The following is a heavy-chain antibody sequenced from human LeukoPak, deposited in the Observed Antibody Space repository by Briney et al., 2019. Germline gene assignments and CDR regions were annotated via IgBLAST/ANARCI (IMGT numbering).Heavy chain of an antibody. CDR2: IIPIFGTA. CDR1: GGTFSSYA. J-gene: IGHJ4*02. Sequence: EASVKVSCKASGGTFSSYAISWVRQAPGQGLEWMGGIIPIFGTANYAQKFQGRVTMTTDTSTSTAYMELRSLRSDDTAVYYCAREQRYYGSGSYPDYWGQGTLVTVSS. CDR3: AREQRYYGSGSYPDY. D-gene: IGHD3-10*01. V-gene: IGHV1-69*05.